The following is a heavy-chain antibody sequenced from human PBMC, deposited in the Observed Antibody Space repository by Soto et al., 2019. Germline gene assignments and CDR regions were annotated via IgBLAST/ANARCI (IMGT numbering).Heavy chain of an antibody. CDR2: IIPIFGTA. CDR3: ARWGGRGPSTWILLWPPLDYYYGLDV. CDR1: GGTFSSYA. Sequence: SVKVSCKASGGTFSSYAISWVRQAPGQGLEWMGGIIPIFGTANYAQKFQGRVTITADESTSTAYMELSSLRSEDTAVYYCARWGGRGPSTWILLWPPLDYYYGLDVWGQGTTVTVSS. V-gene: IGHV1-69*13. J-gene: IGHJ6*01. D-gene: IGHD5-18*01.